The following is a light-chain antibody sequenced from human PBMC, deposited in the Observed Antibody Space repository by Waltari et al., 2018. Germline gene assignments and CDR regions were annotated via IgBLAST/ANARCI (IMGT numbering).Light chain of an antibody. Sequence: QSALTQPRSVSGSPGQSVTISCTGTSSYVGGYNYVSWYHQHPVKAPKLMIYDVSKRPSGVPDRFSGSKSGNTASLTISGLQAEDEADYYCCSYAGSYTFVVFGGGTKLTVL. CDR3: CSYAGSYTFVV. CDR1: SSYVGGYNY. J-gene: IGLJ3*02. CDR2: DVS. V-gene: IGLV2-11*01.